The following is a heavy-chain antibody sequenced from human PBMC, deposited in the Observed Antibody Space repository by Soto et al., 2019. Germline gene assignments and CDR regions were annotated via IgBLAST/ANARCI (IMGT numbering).Heavy chain of an antibody. Sequence: GAPVKVSCKASGGTFSSYAISWVRQAPGQRLEWMGGIIPIFGTANYAQKFQGRVTITADESTSTAYMELSSLRSEDTAVYYCARDTDSSGTYDYYGMDVWGQGTTVTVSS. CDR2: IIPIFGTA. CDR1: GGTFSSYA. D-gene: IGHD6-19*01. V-gene: IGHV1-69*13. CDR3: ARDTDSSGTYDYYGMDV. J-gene: IGHJ6*02.